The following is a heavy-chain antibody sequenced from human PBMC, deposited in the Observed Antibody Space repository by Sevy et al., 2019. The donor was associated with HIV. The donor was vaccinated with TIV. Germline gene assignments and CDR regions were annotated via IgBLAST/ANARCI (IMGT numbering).Heavy chain of an antibody. J-gene: IGHJ6*02. Sequence: GESLRLSCAASGFTFSSYAMHWVRQAPGKGLEYVSAISSNGGSTYYADSVKGRFTISRDNSKNTLYLQMGSLRAEDMAVYYCARTLVPAAFDYGMDVWGQGTTVTVSS. V-gene: IGHV3-64*02. CDR3: ARTLVPAAFDYGMDV. CDR2: ISSNGGST. CDR1: GFTFSSYA. D-gene: IGHD2-2*01.